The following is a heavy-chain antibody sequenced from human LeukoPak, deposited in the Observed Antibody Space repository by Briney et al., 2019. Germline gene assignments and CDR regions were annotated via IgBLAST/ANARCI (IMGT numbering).Heavy chain of an antibody. CDR3: AKVWDTYYYDSSGPFDY. D-gene: IGHD3-22*01. CDR2: ISSSGGST. J-gene: IGHJ4*02. CDR1: VFTFRSYA. V-gene: IGHV3-23*01. Sequence: GGSLRLSCLASVFTFRSYAMRWVRQAPGKGLEWVSAISSSGGSTYYADSVKGRFTISRDNSKNTLYLQMNSLRAGDTAVYYCAKVWDTYYYDSSGPFDYWGQGTLVTVSS.